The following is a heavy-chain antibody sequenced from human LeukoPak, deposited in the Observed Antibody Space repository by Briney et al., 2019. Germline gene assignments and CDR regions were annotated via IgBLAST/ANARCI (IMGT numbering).Heavy chain of an antibody. CDR1: GFTFSSYS. CDR3: AKGDYGDYGIDY. V-gene: IGHV3-21*01. Sequence: GGSLRLSCAASGFTFSSYSMNWVRQAPGKGLEWVSSISSSSSYIYYADSVKGRFTISRDNAKNSLYLQMNSLRAEDTAVYYCAKGDYGDYGIDYWGQGTLVTVSS. CDR2: ISSSSSYI. J-gene: IGHJ4*02. D-gene: IGHD4-17*01.